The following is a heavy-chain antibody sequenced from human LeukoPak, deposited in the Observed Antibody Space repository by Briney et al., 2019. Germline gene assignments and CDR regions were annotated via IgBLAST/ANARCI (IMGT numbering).Heavy chain of an antibody. CDR1: GGSISSSNW. J-gene: IGHJ5*02. CDR2: TYHSGST. Sequence: SGPLSLICAVSGGSISSSNWWSWVRQPPGKGLAWIGETYHSGSTNYNTSLKSRVTISVDKSKNQFSLKLSSVTAADTAVYYCARKVLLWFGELAKFDPWGKGTLVTVS. CDR3: ARKVLLWFGELAKFDP. V-gene: IGHV4-4*02. D-gene: IGHD3-10*01.